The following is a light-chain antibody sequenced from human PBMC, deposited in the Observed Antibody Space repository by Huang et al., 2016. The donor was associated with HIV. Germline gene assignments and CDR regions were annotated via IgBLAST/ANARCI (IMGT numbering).Light chain of an antibody. Sequence: DIQMTQSPSSLSASVRDKVTITCRASQSISTYLNWYQQKPGKAPRLLIYAASSLQSGVPSRFSGSESGTDFTLTISSLQSEDLASYYCQQSYNTPYTFGQGTKVEIK. J-gene: IGKJ2*01. CDR2: AAS. CDR1: QSISTY. CDR3: QQSYNTPYT. V-gene: IGKV1-39*01.